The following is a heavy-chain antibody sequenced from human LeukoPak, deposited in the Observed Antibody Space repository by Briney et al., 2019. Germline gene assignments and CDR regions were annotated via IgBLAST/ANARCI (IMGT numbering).Heavy chain of an antibody. Sequence: ASVKVSCKASGYTFTGYYMHWVRQAPGQGLEWMGWINPNSGGTNYAQKFQGRVTMTRDMSISTAYMELSRLRSDDTAVYYCARGAVVAATLIFDWGQGTLVTVSS. V-gene: IGHV1-2*02. CDR2: INPNSGGT. J-gene: IGHJ4*02. CDR1: GYTFTGYY. CDR3: ARGAVVAATLIFD. D-gene: IGHD2-15*01.